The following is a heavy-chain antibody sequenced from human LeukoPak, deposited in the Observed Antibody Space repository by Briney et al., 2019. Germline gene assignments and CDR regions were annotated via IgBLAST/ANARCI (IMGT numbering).Heavy chain of an antibody. V-gene: IGHV3-23*01. J-gene: IGHJ4*02. CDR1: GFTFSSYA. CDR3: VELSSIAAAEDSY. Sequence: GGSLRLSCAASGFTFSSYAMSWVRQAPGKGLEWVSAISGSGGSTYYADSVKGRFTISRDNSKNTLYLQMNSLRAEDTAVYYCVELSSIAAAEDSYWGQGTLVTVSS. CDR2: ISGSGGST. D-gene: IGHD6-13*01.